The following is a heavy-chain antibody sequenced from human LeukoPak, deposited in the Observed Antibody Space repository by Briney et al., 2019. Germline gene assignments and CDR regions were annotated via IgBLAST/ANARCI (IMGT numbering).Heavy chain of an antibody. J-gene: IGHJ6*04. Sequence: GGSLRLSCAASEFTFSADAMSWVRQAPGKGLEWVSCISGSDDSAYYADSVKGRFTISRDNAKNSLYLQMNSLKAEDTAVYYCAELGITMIGGVWGKGTTVTISS. V-gene: IGHV3-23*01. CDR2: ISGSDDSA. D-gene: IGHD3-10*02. CDR3: AELGITMIGGV. CDR1: EFTFSADA.